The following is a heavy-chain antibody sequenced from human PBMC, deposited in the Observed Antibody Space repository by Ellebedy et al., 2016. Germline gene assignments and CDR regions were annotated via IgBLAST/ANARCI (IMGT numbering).Heavy chain of an antibody. J-gene: IGHJ4*02. D-gene: IGHD6-19*01. CDR3: ARGYSSGTYWYYFDY. CDR1: GFTFSNYG. CDR2: ISYDGSNR. V-gene: IGHV3-30*03. Sequence: GGSLRLSCAASGFTFSNYGMHWVRQAPGKGLEWVAVISYDGSNRYYADSVKGRLTIARDNSKNTLYLQMNSLRVEDTDLYYCARGYSSGTYWYYFDYWGQGILVTVSS.